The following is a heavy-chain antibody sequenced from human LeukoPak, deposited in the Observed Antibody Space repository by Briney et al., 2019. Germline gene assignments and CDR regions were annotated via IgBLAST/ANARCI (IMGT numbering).Heavy chain of an antibody. V-gene: IGHV3-30*04. CDR1: GFTFSSYA. Sequence: GGSLRLSCAAYGFTFSSYAMDWVRQAPGKGLEWGAVISYDGSNKYYADSVKGRFTISRDNSKNTLYLQMNSLRAEDTAVYYCARDDAIAVAAAPQYYFDYWGQGTLVTVSS. CDR3: ARDDAIAVAAAPQYYFDY. CDR2: ISYDGSNK. J-gene: IGHJ4*02. D-gene: IGHD6-19*01.